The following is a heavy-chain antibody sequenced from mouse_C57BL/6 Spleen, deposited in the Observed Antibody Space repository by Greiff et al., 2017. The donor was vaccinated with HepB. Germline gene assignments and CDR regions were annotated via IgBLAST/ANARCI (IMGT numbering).Heavy chain of an antibody. CDR1: GYTFTDYY. D-gene: IGHD1-1*01. Sequence: EVKLVESGPVLVKPGASVKMSCKASGYTFTDYYMNWVKQSHGKSLEWIGVINPYNGGTSYNQKFKGKATLTVDKSSSTAYMELNSLTSEDSAVYYCARRAGGSSPLYYAMDYWGQGTSVTVSS. CDR3: ARRAGGSSPLYYAMDY. CDR2: INPYNGGT. J-gene: IGHJ4*01. V-gene: IGHV1-19*01.